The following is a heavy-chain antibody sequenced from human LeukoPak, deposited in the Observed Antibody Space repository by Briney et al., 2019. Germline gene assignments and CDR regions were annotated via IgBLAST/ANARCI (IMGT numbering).Heavy chain of an antibody. J-gene: IGHJ4*02. Sequence: KPGGSLRLSCAASGFTFSSYSMNWVRQAPGKGLEWVSSISSSSSYIYYADSVKGRFTISRDNAKNSLYLQMNSLRAEDTAVYYCAAFPSPYGTVDYWGQGTLVTASS. CDR1: GFTFSSYS. D-gene: IGHD1/OR15-1a*01. V-gene: IGHV3-21*01. CDR2: ISSSSSYI. CDR3: AAFPSPYGTVDY.